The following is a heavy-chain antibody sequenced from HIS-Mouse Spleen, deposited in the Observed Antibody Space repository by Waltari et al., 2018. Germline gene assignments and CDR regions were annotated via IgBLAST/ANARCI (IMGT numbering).Heavy chain of an antibody. J-gene: IGHJ4*02. D-gene: IGHD4-4*01. CDR3: ARGHDYSNYFDY. Sequence: QVQLVQSGAEGKKPGASVKVSCKASGYTFTRYDIYWLRQANRQGLEWMGWMNPNSGNTGYAQKFQGRVTMTRNTSISTAYMELSSLRSEDTAVYYCARGHDYSNYFDYWGQGTLVTVSS. CDR2: MNPNSGNT. CDR1: GYTFTRYD. V-gene: IGHV1-8*01.